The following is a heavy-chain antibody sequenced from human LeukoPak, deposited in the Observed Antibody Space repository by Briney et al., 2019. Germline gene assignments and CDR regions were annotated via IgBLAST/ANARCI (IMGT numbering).Heavy chain of an antibody. CDR3: AKAAGYYGSGASGRIDY. V-gene: IGHV3-33*06. CDR2: IWYDGSNK. J-gene: IGHJ4*02. CDR1: GFTFSNSG. D-gene: IGHD3-10*01. Sequence: PGRSLRLSCAASGFTFSNSGMHWVRQAPGKGLEWVAVIWYDGSNKYYADSVRGRFTISRDDSKNTVYLQMNSLRAEDTAVYYCAKAAGYYGSGASGRIDYWGQGTLVTVSS.